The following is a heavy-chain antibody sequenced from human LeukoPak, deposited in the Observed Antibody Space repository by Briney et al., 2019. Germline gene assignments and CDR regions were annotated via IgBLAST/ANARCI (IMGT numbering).Heavy chain of an antibody. CDR2: ISGSDGST. J-gene: IGHJ4*02. V-gene: IGHV3-23*01. D-gene: IGHD3-9*01. Sequence: GGSLRLSCAASGFTFSSYAMSWVRQAPGKGLEWVSDISGSDGSTYYADSVKGRFTISRDNSKNTLYLQMNSLRAEDTAVYYCAKDLLYYDIFPCSTHFDYWGQGTLVTVSS. CDR3: AKDLLYYDIFPCSTHFDY. CDR1: GFTFSSYA.